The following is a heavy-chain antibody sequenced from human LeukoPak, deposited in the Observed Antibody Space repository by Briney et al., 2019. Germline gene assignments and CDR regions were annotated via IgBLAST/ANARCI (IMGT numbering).Heavy chain of an antibody. CDR1: GDSVSSNLVT. Sequence: SQTLSLTCAISGDSVSSNLVTWNWIRQSPSTGLEWLGRTYYRSKWSDDYAVSVQGRIAINPDTSKNQFSLHLNPVTPGDSAVYYCVRVRGGVFEDWGQGTLVTVSS. CDR2: TYYRSKWSD. CDR3: VRVRGGVFED. D-gene: IGHD3-10*01. J-gene: IGHJ4*02. V-gene: IGHV6-1*01.